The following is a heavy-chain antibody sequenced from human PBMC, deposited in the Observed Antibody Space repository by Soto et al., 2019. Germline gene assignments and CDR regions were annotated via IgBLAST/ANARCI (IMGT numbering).Heavy chain of an antibody. CDR3: AKDVSKTLGYCSSTSCYDPFDY. J-gene: IGHJ4*02. D-gene: IGHD2-2*01. Sequence: PGGSLRLSCAASGFTFSSYAMSWVRQAPGKGLEWVSAISGSGGSTYYADSVKGRFTISRDNSKNTLYLQMNSLGAEDTAVYYCAKDVSKTLGYCSSTSCYDPFDYWGQGTLVTVSS. V-gene: IGHV3-23*01. CDR1: GFTFSSYA. CDR2: ISGSGGST.